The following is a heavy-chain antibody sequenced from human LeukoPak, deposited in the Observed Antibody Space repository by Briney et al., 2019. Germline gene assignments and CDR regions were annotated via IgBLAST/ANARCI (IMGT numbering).Heavy chain of an antibody. J-gene: IGHJ3*01. CDR3: ARSSNIVVVPAAP. CDR2: ISSSSSYI. CDR1: GFTFSSYS. Sequence: PGGSLRLSCAASGFTFSSYSMNWVRQAPGKGLEWVSSISSSSSYIYYADSVKGRFTISRDNAKNSLYLQMNSLRAEDTAVYYCARSSNIVVVPAAPWGQGTMVTVSS. V-gene: IGHV3-21*01. D-gene: IGHD2-2*01.